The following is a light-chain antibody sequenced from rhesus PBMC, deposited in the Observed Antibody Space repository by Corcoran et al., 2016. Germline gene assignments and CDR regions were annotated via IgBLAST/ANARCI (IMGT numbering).Light chain of an antibody. CDR2: AAS. V-gene: IGKV1-18*01. CDR3: QQGYNTPWT. CDR1: QGISSW. J-gene: IGKJ1*01. Sequence: DIQMTQSPSSLSASVGDKVTITCRASQGISSWLAWYTQKPGKAPKLLIYAASRLQSGVPSRFSGSGSGTDSNLTISSLYPEDCATYYWQQGYNTPWTFGQGTKVEIK.